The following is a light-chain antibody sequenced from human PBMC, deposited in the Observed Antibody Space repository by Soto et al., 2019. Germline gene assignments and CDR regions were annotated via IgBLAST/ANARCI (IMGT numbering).Light chain of an antibody. CDR3: QQYGSSPFT. CDR1: QSVSSPY. CDR2: GAS. Sequence: EVVLTQSPVTLSLSPGERVTLSCRASQSVSSPYLAWYQQKPGQPPRLLIYGASSRATDIPDRFIGSGSGTEFTLTIARLAPEDFAMYYCQQYGSSPFTFGPVTKVDI. V-gene: IGKV3-20*01. J-gene: IGKJ3*01.